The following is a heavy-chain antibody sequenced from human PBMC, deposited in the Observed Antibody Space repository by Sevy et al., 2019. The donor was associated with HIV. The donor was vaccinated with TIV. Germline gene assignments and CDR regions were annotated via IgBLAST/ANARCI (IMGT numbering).Heavy chain of an antibody. D-gene: IGHD6-19*01. J-gene: IGHJ6*03. V-gene: IGHV3-33*01. CDR3: ARGPHRIAVAGIGDYYYMDV. CDR1: GFTFSSYG. Sequence: GGSLRLSCAASGFTFSSYGMHWVRQAPGKGLEWVAVIWYAGSNKYYADSVKGRFTISRDNSKNTLYLQMNSLRAEDTAVYYCARGPHRIAVAGIGDYYYMDVWGKGTTVTVSS. CDR2: IWYAGSNK.